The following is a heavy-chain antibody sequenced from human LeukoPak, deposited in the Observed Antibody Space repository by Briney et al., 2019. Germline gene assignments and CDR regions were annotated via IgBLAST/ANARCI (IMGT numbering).Heavy chain of an antibody. CDR1: GGSISNSSSY. D-gene: IGHD4-17*01. Sequence: SETLSLTCTVSGGSISNSSSYWGWIRQPPGRGLEWIGSIYYSGSTYNNPSLKTRVIISVDTSKNQFSLKRTSVTAADTAVYYCARHPKSASLKKRGPPNQLVYMTTVTTFDYWGRGTLVIVSS. V-gene: IGHV4-39*01. CDR2: IYYSGST. J-gene: IGHJ4*02. CDR3: ARHPKSASLKKRGPPNQLVYMTTVTTFDY.